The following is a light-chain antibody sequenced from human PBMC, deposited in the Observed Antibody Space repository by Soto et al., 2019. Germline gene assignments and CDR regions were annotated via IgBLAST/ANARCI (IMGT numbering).Light chain of an antibody. CDR1: SSNIGNNY. Sequence: QSVLTQPPSVSAAPGHTVTISCSGSSSNIGNNYVSWYQQLPGTAPKLLIYENNKRPSGIPDRFSGSKSGTSATLGITGLQTGDEADYYCGTWDSSLSAGVFGTGTKVTVL. J-gene: IGLJ1*01. V-gene: IGLV1-51*02. CDR3: GTWDSSLSAGV. CDR2: ENN.